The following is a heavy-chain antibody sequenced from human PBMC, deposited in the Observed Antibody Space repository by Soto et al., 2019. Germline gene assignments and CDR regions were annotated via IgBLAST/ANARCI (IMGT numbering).Heavy chain of an antibody. D-gene: IGHD3-22*01. CDR1: GFTFSDYY. CDR2: ISSSGSTI. Sequence: PGGSLRLSWAASGFTFSDYYMSWIRQAPGKGLEWVSYISSSGSTIYYADSVKGRFTISRDNAKNSLYLQMNSLRAEDTAVYYCARSHLYYDGSGYPAYWAQGTLVTVSS. V-gene: IGHV3-11*01. J-gene: IGHJ4*02. CDR3: ARSHLYYDGSGYPAY.